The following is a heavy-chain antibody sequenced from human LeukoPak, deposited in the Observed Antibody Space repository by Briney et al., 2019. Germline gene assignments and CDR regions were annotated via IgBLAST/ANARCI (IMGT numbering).Heavy chain of an antibody. Sequence: GGSLRLSCAASGFTFSSYGMHWVRQAPGKGLEWVAVIWYDGRNRYYADSVKGRFTISRDNSKNTLYLQMNSLRAEDTAVYYCAKGSSSSIYYYYYMDVWGKGTTVTVSS. J-gene: IGHJ6*03. D-gene: IGHD6-6*01. CDR2: IWYDGRNR. CDR3: AKGSSSSIYYYYYMDV. CDR1: GFTFSSYG. V-gene: IGHV3-33*06.